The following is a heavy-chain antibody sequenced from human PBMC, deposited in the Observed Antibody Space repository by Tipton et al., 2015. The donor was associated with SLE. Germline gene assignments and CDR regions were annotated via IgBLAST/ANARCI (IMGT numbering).Heavy chain of an antibody. J-gene: IGHJ4*02. CDR3: VREKDSGWYNIHY. CDR2: INAGNGNA. V-gene: IGHV1-3*01. D-gene: IGHD6-19*01. CDR1: GYTFSRYS. Sequence: QVQLVQSGAEVKKPGASVKVSCKGSGYTFSRYSIHWVRQDPRQRLEWMGWINAGNGNAAYSQKFQDRVTMTRDTSASTDYMELSSLGSEDTAVYYCVREKDSGWYNIHYWGQGTLVTVSS.